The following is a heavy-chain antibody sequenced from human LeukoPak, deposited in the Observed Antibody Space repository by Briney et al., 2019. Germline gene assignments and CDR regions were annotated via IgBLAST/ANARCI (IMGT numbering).Heavy chain of an antibody. V-gene: IGHV3-21*01. Sequence: RGSLRLSCAASGFTFSSYSMNWVRQAPGKGLEWVSSISSSGSYIYYADSVKGRFTISRDNAKNSLYLQMNSLRAEDTAVYYCAREGGYDFWSGYPLRDYYFDYWGQGTLVTVSS. J-gene: IGHJ4*02. CDR2: ISSSGSYI. CDR1: GFTFSSYS. D-gene: IGHD3-3*01. CDR3: AREGGYDFWSGYPLRDYYFDY.